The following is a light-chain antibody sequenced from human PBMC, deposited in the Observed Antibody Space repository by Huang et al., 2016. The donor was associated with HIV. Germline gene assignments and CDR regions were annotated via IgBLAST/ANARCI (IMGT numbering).Light chain of an antibody. V-gene: IGKV3-11*01. Sequence: EVVLTQSPATLSEFQGDRVTISCRASQNINNYLAWYQQKPGQAPRLLIYDATYRPPGISDKFSGSGSGAAFTLTINSLETEDFAVYYCQQRSRRLTFGGGT. CDR2: DAT. CDR3: QQRSRRLT. J-gene: IGKJ4*01. CDR1: QNINNY.